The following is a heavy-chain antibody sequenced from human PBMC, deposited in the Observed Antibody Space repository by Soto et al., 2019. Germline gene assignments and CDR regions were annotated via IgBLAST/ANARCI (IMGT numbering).Heavy chain of an antibody. J-gene: IGHJ4*02. CDR3: ARQYSGYDWDETYYIYY. Sequence: PSETLSLTCSVSGGSISSGGYYWSWIRQHPGKGLEWIGYIYYSGSTYYNPSLKSRVTISVDTSKNQFSLKLSSVTAADTAVYYCARQYSGYDWDETYYIYYLGQETLLTVSS. V-gene: IGHV4-31*03. D-gene: IGHD5-12*01. CDR1: GGSISSGGYY. CDR2: IYYSGST.